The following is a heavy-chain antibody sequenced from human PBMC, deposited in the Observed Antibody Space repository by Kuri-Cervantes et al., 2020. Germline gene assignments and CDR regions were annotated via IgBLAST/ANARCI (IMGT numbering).Heavy chain of an antibody. CDR3: ANRGVGVAPYYYYGMDV. Sequence: ETLSLTCAASGFTFSSYAMSWVRQAPGKGLEWVSAISGSGGSTYYADSVKGRFTISRDNSKNTLYLQMNSLRAEDTAVYYCANRGVGVAPYYYYGMDVWGQGTTVTVSS. D-gene: IGHD3-3*01. CDR1: GFTFSSYA. J-gene: IGHJ6*02. V-gene: IGHV3-23*01. CDR2: ISGSGGST.